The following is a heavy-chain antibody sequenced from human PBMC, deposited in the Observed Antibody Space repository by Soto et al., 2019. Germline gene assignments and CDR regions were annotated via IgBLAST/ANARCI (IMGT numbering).Heavy chain of an antibody. CDR2: IWYDGSNK. Sequence: QVQLVESGGGVVQPGRSLRLSCAASGFIFSNYGIHWVRQAPGKGLEWVALIWYDGSNKYYADSVKGRFIVSRDGTNNTVYLQLNSLTADDTAIYYCAGEGVVAGSQDFWGTGTPVTVSS. CDR1: GFIFSNYG. D-gene: IGHD6-19*01. CDR3: AGEGVVAGSQDF. J-gene: IGHJ4*02. V-gene: IGHV3-33*01.